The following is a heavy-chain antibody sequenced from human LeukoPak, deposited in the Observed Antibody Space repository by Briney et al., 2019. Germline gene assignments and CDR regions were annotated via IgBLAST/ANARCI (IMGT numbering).Heavy chain of an antibody. Sequence: PGGSLRLSCAASGFTFSSYAMSWVRQAPGKGLEWVSAISGSGGSTYYADSVKGRFTISRDNSKNTLYLQLNSLRAEDTALYYCARDYYGSGIPHGMDVWGQGTTVTVSS. CDR3: ARDYYGSGIPHGMDV. CDR2: ISGSGGST. J-gene: IGHJ6*02. V-gene: IGHV3-23*01. CDR1: GFTFSSYA. D-gene: IGHD3-10*01.